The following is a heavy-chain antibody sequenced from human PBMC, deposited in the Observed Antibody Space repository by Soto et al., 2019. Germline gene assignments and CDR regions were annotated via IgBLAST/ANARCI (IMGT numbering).Heavy chain of an antibody. J-gene: IGHJ1*01. V-gene: IGHV3-43*01. CDR3: AKDIGYDSSGYPAH. Sequence: EVQLVESGGVVVQPGGSLRLSCAASGFTFDDYTMHWVRQAPGKGLEWVSLISWDGGSTYYADSVKGRFTISRDNSKNSLYLQMNSLRTEDTALYYCAKDIGYDSSGYPAHRGQGTLVTVSS. CDR1: GFTFDDYT. D-gene: IGHD3-22*01. CDR2: ISWDGGST.